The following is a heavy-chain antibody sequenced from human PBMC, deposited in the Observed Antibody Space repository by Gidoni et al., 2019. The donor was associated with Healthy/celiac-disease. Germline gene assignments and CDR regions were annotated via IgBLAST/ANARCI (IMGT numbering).Heavy chain of an antibody. V-gene: IGHV3-66*01. J-gene: IGHJ6*02. D-gene: IGHD6-13*01. CDR3: ARAHSSSLYYYYGMDV. Sequence: EVQLVESGGGLVQPGGSLRLSCAASGFTVSSNYMSWVRQAPGKGLEWVSVIYSGGSTYYADSAKGRFTISRDNSKNTLYLQMNSLRAEDTAVYYCARAHSSSLYYYYGMDVWGQGTTVTVSS. CDR2: IYSGGST. CDR1: GFTVSSNY.